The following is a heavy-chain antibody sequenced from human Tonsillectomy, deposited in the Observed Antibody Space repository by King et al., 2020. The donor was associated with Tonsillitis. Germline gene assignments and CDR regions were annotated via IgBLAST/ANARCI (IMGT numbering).Heavy chain of an antibody. J-gene: IGHJ4*02. CDR2: INTYNDNT. Sequence: VQLVESGAEVKKPGASVKVSCKASGYTFNTYGITWVRQAPGQGLEWMGWINTYNDNTNYAQNLQDRVTMTTDTPTSTAYMELRSLRSDDTAIYYCARGEAMTTFDFWGQGTLVTVSS. D-gene: IGHD4-11*01. CDR1: GYTFNTYG. V-gene: IGHV1-18*04. CDR3: ARGEAMTTFDF.